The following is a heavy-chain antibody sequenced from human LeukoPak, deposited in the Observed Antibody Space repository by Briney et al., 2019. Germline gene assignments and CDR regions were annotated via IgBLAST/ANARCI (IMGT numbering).Heavy chain of an antibody. J-gene: IGHJ6*03. Sequence: GASVKVSCKASGYTFTGYYIHWVRQAPGQGLEWMGWINPNSGGTNYAQKFQGRVTMTRDTSISTAYMELSRLRSDDTAVYYCARGAYYGSGSYYAPSYYYYYMDVWGKGTTVTVSS. V-gene: IGHV1-2*02. CDR3: ARGAYYGSGSYYAPSYYYYYMDV. CDR2: INPNSGGT. D-gene: IGHD3-10*01. CDR1: GYTFTGYY.